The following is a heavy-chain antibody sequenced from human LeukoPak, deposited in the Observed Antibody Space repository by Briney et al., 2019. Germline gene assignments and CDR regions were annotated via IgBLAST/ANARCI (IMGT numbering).Heavy chain of an antibody. J-gene: IGHJ4*02. V-gene: IGHV4-31*03. Sequence: SETLSLTSTVSGGSISSGGYYWSWIRQHPGKGLEWIGYIYYSGSTYYNPTLKSRVTISVDTSKNQFSLKLSSVTAADTAVYYCARERGHYYDSSGPVDWGQGTLVTVSS. CDR2: IYYSGST. CDR3: ARERGHYYDSSGPVD. D-gene: IGHD3-22*01. CDR1: GGSISSGGYY.